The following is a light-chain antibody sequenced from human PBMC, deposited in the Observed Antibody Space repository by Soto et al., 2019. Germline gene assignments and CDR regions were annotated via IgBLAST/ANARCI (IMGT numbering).Light chain of an antibody. CDR2: DAS. CDR3: QQRSNWRIT. J-gene: IGKJ5*01. V-gene: IGKV3-11*01. CDR1: QSINRH. Sequence: EIVLTQSPATLSLSPGERATLSCRASQSINRHLAWYRQKPGQAPRLLIYDASNRATGIPARFSGSGSGTDFTLTISSLEPEDFGVYYCQQRSNWRITFGQGTRLEIK.